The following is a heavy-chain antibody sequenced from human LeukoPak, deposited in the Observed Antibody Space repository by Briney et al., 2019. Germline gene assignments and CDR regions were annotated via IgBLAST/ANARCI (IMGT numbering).Heavy chain of an antibody. Sequence: GRSLRLSCAASGFTFSNYGMHWVRQAPGKGLEWVAVVANDGRDKRYADSVKGRFTISRDSSKNTVYLQMNSLRAEDTAVYYCAKDLNVAAAGYYFDYWGQGTLVTVSS. V-gene: IGHV3-30*18. D-gene: IGHD6-13*01. CDR1: GFTFSNYG. J-gene: IGHJ4*02. CDR3: AKDLNVAAAGYYFDY. CDR2: VANDGRDK.